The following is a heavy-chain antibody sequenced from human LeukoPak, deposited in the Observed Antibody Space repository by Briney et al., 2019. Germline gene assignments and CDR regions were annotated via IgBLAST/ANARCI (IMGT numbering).Heavy chain of an antibody. Sequence: GGPLRLSCAASGISVSSNYMNWVRQAPGKGLEWVSVIYSGGSTYYADSVKGRFTISRDNSKNTLYLHMNSLRAEDTAVYYCAKGRSYFDYWGQGTLVTVSS. V-gene: IGHV3-53*01. J-gene: IGHJ4*02. CDR1: GISVSSNY. CDR2: IYSGGST. CDR3: AKGRSYFDY.